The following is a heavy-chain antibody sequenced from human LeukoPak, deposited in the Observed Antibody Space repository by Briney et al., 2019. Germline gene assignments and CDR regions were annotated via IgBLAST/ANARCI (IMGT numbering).Heavy chain of an antibody. Sequence: PGGSLRLSCAASGFTVSSNYMSWVRQAPGKGLEWVSVIYSGGSTYYADSVKGRFTISTHNSKNTLYLQMNSLRAEDTAVYCCARCRPDSSGYSWCYFDYWGEGSLVTVSS. CDR1: GFTVSSNY. D-gene: IGHD3-22*01. V-gene: IGHV3-53*04. J-gene: IGHJ4*02. CDR2: IYSGGST. CDR3: ARCRPDSSGYSWCYFDY.